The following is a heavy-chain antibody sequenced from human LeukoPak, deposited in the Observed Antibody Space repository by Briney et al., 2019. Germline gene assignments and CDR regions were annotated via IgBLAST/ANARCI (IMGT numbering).Heavy chain of an antibody. Sequence: PGGSLRLSCATSGFTFSNYEMNWVRQAPGKGLEWVSSISSSSSYIYYADSVKGRFTISRDNAKNSLYLQMNSLRAEDTALYYCAREGFGELLNGAAFDYWGQGTLVTVSS. CDR2: ISSSSSYI. CDR3: AREGFGELLNGAAFDY. D-gene: IGHD3-10*01. CDR1: GFTFSNYE. V-gene: IGHV3-21*04. J-gene: IGHJ4*02.